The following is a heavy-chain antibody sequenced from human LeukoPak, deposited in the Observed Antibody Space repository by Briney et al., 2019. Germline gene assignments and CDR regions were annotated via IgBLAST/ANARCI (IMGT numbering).Heavy chain of an antibody. D-gene: IGHD4-17*01. Sequence: GGSVRLSCAASGFTFYSYWMHWVRQAPGKGLVWVSCINGDGSTSNYADSVKGRFTISRDNAKNTLYLQMHSLRAEDTAVYYCARDEPTVTTGPPVGSWGQGTLVTVSS. CDR2: INGDGSTS. CDR3: ARDEPTVTTGPPVGS. V-gene: IGHV3-74*01. J-gene: IGHJ4*02. CDR1: GFTFYSYW.